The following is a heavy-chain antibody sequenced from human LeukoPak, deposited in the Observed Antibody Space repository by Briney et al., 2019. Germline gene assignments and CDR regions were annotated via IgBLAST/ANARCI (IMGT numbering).Heavy chain of an antibody. D-gene: IGHD4-17*01. Sequence: PGGSLRLSCAASGFTFSSYGMHWVRQAPGKGLEWVAVISYDGSNKYYADSVKGRFTISRDNSKNTLYLQMNSLRAEDTAVYYCAKHLGDYGPYLDYWGQGTLVTVSS. V-gene: IGHV3-30*18. J-gene: IGHJ4*02. CDR2: ISYDGSNK. CDR1: GFTFSSYG. CDR3: AKHLGDYGPYLDY.